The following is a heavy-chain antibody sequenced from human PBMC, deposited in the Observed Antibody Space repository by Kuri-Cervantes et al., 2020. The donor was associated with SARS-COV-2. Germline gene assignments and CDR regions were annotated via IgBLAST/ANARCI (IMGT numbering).Heavy chain of an antibody. Sequence: LSLTCAASGFTFSRTDMHWVRQAPGKGLEWVAFISYDGKNKKCIASGKGRFTISRDNSQNTLYLQMKSLTSEAQAIYYCAKDRVGVHDLWGQGTLVTVSS. D-gene: IGHD2-21*01. CDR3: AKDRVGVHDL. CDR1: GFTFSRTD. J-gene: IGHJ4*02. V-gene: IGHV3-30*18. CDR2: ISYDGKNK.